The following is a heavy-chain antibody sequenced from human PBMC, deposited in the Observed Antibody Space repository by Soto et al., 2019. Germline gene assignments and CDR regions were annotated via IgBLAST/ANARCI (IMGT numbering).Heavy chain of an antibody. CDR2: INPNSGGT. V-gene: IGHV1-2*04. Sequence: QVQLVQSGAEVRKPGASVKVSCKASGYTFTGYYIHWVRQAPGQGLEWMGWINPNSGGTNYAQRFQGWVTMTMDTSISTAYMELSRLRSDDTSIYYCARDLAVVTGGPDYWGQGTLVHVSS. CDR3: ARDLAVVTGGPDY. J-gene: IGHJ4*02. CDR1: GYTFTGYY. D-gene: IGHD7-27*01.